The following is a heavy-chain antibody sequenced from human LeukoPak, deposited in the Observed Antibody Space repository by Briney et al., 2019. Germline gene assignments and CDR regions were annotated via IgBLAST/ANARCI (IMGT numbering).Heavy chain of an antibody. CDR3: ARNYDFWSGYLDY. J-gene: IGHJ4*02. V-gene: IGHV4-59*01. Sequence: SETLSLTCTVSGGSISSYYWSWIRQPPGKGLEWIGYIYYSGSTNYNPSLKSRVTISVDTSKNQFSLKLTSVTAADTAVYYCARNYDFWSGYLDYWGQGTLVTVSS. CDR2: IYYSGST. D-gene: IGHD3-3*01. CDR1: GGSISSYY.